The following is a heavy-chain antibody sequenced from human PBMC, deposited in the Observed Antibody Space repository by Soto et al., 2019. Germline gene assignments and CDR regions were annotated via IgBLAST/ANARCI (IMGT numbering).Heavy chain of an antibody. Sequence: EVQLLESGGGLVQPGGSLRLSCAASGFTFSSYAMSWVRQAPGKGLEWVSAISGSGGSTYYTDSVKGRFTISRDNSKNTLYLQMNRLRAEDTAVYYCAQDLNYYDCSSEYFQHWGQGTLVTVSS. J-gene: IGHJ1*01. V-gene: IGHV3-23*01. D-gene: IGHD3-22*01. CDR1: GFTFSSYA. CDR2: ISGSGGST. CDR3: AQDLNYYDCSSEYFQH.